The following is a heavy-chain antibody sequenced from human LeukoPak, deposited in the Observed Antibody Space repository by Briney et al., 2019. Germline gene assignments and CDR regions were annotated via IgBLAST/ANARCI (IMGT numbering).Heavy chain of an antibody. CDR2: IYYSGST. Sequence: SETLSLTCTVSGGSIGSTNYYWGWIRQPPGKGLEWIANIYYSGSTYYNPSLKSRVTISVDTSKNQFSLKLSSVTAADTAVYYCARGGGLGRRDGNNDYWGQGTLVTVSS. CDR3: ARGGGLGRRDGNNDY. CDR1: GGSIGSTNYY. D-gene: IGHD5-24*01. J-gene: IGHJ4*02. V-gene: IGHV4-39*07.